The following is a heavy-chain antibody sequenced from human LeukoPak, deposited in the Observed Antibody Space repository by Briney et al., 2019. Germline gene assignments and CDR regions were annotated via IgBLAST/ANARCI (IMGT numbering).Heavy chain of an antibody. CDR3: AKGLPIAAPDRSYYYYYGMDV. J-gene: IGHJ6*02. CDR1: GFTFSSYW. D-gene: IGHD6-6*01. CDR2: ISGSGGST. V-gene: IGHV3-23*01. Sequence: GGSLRLSCAASGFTFSSYWMSWVRQAPGKGLEWVSAISGSGGSTYYADSVKGRFTISRDNSKNTLYLQMNSLRAEDTAVYYCAKGLPIAAPDRSYYYYYGMDVWGQGTTVTVSS.